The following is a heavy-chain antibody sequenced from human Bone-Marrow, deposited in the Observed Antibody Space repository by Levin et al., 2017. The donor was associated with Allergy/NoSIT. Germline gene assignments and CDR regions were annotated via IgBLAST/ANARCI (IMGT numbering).Heavy chain of an antibody. CDR1: GFTFDIFT. CDR3: AKNLGADEDDDTLTGLFDY. D-gene: IGHD3-16*01. Sequence: GGSLRLSCAASGFTFDIFTMSWVRQGPGKGLEWLADVSGSGGRTYYADSVKGRFSISRSNSKNTLYLQMNSLRAEDTAVYYCAKNLGADEDDDTLTGLFDYWGQGTLVTVSS. CDR2: VSGSGGRT. J-gene: IGHJ4*02. V-gene: IGHV3-23*01.